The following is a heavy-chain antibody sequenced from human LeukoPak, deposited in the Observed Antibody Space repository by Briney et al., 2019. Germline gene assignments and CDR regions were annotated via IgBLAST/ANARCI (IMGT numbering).Heavy chain of an antibody. Sequence: ASVKVSCKASGGTFSSYAISWVRQAPGQGLEWMGGIIPIFGTANYAQKFQGRVTITADESTSTAYMELSNLRSEDTAVYYCASTWIQLWFLFDYWGQGTLVTVSS. D-gene: IGHD5-18*01. CDR2: IIPIFGTA. V-gene: IGHV1-69*01. J-gene: IGHJ4*02. CDR1: GGTFSSYA. CDR3: ASTWIQLWFLFDY.